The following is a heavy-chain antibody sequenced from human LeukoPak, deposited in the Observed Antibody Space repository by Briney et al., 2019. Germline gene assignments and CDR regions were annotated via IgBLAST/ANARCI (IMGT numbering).Heavy chain of an antibody. CDR3: ARGDGYNPLPIDY. CDR1: GGTFSSYA. D-gene: IGHD5-24*01. J-gene: IGHJ4*02. V-gene: IGHV1-69*06. CDR2: IIPIFGTA. Sequence: SVKVSCKASGGTFSSYAISWVRQAPGQGLEWMGGIIPIFGTANYAQKFQGRVTIAADKSTSTAYMELSSLRSEDTAVYYCARGDGYNPLPIDYWGQGTLVTVSS.